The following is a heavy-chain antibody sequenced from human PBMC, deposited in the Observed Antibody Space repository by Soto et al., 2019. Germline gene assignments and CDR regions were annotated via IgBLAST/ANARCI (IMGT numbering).Heavy chain of an antibody. CDR3: AKASYGDYVGGYYYGMDV. CDR1: GFTFSSYA. Sequence: GGSLRLSCAASGFTFSSYAMSWVRQAPGKGLEWVSAISGSGGSTYYADSVKGRFTISRDNSKNTLYLQMNSLRAEDTAVYYCAKASYGDYVGGYYYGMDVWGQGTTVTVSS. V-gene: IGHV3-23*01. J-gene: IGHJ6*02. D-gene: IGHD3-10*02. CDR2: ISGSGGST.